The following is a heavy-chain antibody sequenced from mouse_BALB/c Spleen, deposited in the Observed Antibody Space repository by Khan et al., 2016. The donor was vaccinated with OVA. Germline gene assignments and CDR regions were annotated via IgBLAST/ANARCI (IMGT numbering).Heavy chain of an antibody. CDR1: GFTFSTYA. J-gene: IGHJ2*01. D-gene: IGHD2-14*01. CDR3: AREAYRYDEYYFDY. Sequence: EVELVESGGDSVKPGGSLKLSCAVSGFTFSTYAMSWVRQTPEKRLEWVASISSGGSTYYPASVKGRFTISRDNARNIVYLQMSTLRSVDMAMYYCAREAYRYDEYYFDYWGQGTTLTVSS. CDR2: ISSGGST. V-gene: IGHV5-6-5*01.